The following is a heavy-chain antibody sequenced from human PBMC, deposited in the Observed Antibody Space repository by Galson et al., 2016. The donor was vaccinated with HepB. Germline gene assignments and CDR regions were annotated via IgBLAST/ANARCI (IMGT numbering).Heavy chain of an antibody. V-gene: IGHV3-21*06. Sequence: QAPGKGLAWVSSVTATSVYIYYVDSAKGRFTISGDNAKNSLYLRMNSLRAEDTAVYYCARAAYGDYEGWYFDLWGRGTLVTVSS. CDR3: ARAAYGDYEGWYFDL. J-gene: IGHJ2*01. D-gene: IGHD4-17*01. CDR2: VTATSVYI.